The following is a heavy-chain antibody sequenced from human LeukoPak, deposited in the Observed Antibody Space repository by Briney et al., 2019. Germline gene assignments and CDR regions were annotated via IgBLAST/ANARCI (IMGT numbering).Heavy chain of an antibody. CDR2: ISVSGGST. CDR1: GFTFSSYA. V-gene: IGHV3-23*01. Sequence: GGSLRLSCAASGFTFSSYAMTWVRQAPGKGLEWVSVISVSGGSTYYADSLKGRFTISRDNSKNTLYLQMNSLRAEDTAVYYCAKSNYGGKNFDYWGQGTLVTVSS. CDR3: AKSNYGGKNFDY. D-gene: IGHD4-23*01. J-gene: IGHJ4*02.